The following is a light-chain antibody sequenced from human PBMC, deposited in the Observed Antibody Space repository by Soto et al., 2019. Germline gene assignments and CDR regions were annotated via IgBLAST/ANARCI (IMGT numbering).Light chain of an antibody. Sequence: DVVMTQSPLSLSVTLGQPASISCRSSQSLLYSDGNTYLNWFQQRPGQSPRRLIYKVSNRDSGVXDXIXXRGSGSDFTLKISRVEAEDVGVSYCMQGVYWPPGRAFGQGTEVEIK. J-gene: IGKJ1*01. V-gene: IGKV2-30*01. CDR1: QSLLYSDGNTY. CDR2: KVS. CDR3: MQGVYWPPGRA.